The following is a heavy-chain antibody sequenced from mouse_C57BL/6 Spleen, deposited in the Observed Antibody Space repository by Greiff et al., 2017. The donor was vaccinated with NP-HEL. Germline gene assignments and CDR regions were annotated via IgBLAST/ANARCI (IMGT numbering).Heavy chain of an antibody. CDR2: IYPGDGDT. CDR1: GYAFSSSW. D-gene: IGHD2-10*01. Sequence: VQLQQSGPELVKPGASVKISCKASGYAFSSSWMNWVKQRPGKGLEWIGRIYPGDGDTNYNGKFKGKATLTADKSSSTAYMQLSSLTSEDSAVYFCARTPKRAPTMTYFDYWGQGTTLTVSS. J-gene: IGHJ2*01. V-gene: IGHV1-82*01. CDR3: ARTPKRAPTMTYFDY.